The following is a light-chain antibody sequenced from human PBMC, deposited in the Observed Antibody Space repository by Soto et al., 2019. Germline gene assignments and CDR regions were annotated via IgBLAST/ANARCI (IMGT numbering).Light chain of an antibody. CDR3: HQYGYSPTT. CDR1: RSVSSRY. V-gene: IGKV3-20*01. Sequence: EIVLTQSPGTLSLSPGERATLSCRASRSVSSRYLAWYQQKAGQAPRLLISGASSRATGIPDRFSGSGSGTDFTLIISRLEPEDFAMYYCHQYGYSPTTFGQGTKVEIK. CDR2: GAS. J-gene: IGKJ2*01.